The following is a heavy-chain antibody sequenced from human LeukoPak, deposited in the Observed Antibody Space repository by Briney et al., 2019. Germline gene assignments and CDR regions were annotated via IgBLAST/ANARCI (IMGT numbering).Heavy chain of an antibody. D-gene: IGHD6-13*01. CDR1: GYTFTSYG. J-gene: IGHJ6*03. CDR2: ISAYNGNT. CDR3: AREGPYSSSSYYYYMDV. V-gene: IGHV1-18*01. Sequence: ASVKVSCKASGYTFTSYGISWVRQAPGQGREWMGWISAYNGNTNYAQKLQGRVTMTTDTSTSTAYMELRSLRSDDTAVYYCAREGPYSSSSYYYYMDVWGKGTTVTVSS.